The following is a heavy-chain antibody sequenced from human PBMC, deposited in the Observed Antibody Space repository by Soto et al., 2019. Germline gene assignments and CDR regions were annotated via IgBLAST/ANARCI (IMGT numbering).Heavy chain of an antibody. CDR1: AHSVSSSSAA. V-gene: IGHV6-1*01. Sequence: SHTLSLTCAIPAHSVSSSSAALNWIRQSSSRGLEWLGRTYYMSKGHSDYAVAVRSRLTINPDTSTNQFSLQLNSLTPDDTGVYYGPSAGSDALLMVNKSFDYWRQGTLCTVSS. D-gene: IGHD2-8*01. CDR3: PSAGSDALLMVNKSFDY. CDR2: TYYMSKGHS. J-gene: IGHJ4*02.